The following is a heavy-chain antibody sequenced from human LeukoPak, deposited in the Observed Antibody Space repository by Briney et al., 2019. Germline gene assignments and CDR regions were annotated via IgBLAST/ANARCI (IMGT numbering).Heavy chain of an antibody. Sequence: GESLRLSCAASGFTFSSYAMSWVRQAPGKGLEWVSAISGSGGSTYYADSVKGRFTISRDDSKNTLYLQMNSLRAEDTAVYYCAKVKGLRAAAGTGGFDYWGQGTLVTVSS. CDR3: AKVKGLRAAAGTGGFDY. CDR1: GFTFSSYA. CDR2: ISGSGGST. V-gene: IGHV3-23*01. J-gene: IGHJ4*02. D-gene: IGHD6-13*01.